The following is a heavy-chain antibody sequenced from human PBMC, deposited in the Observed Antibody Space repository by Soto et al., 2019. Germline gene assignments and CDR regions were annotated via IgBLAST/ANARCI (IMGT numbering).Heavy chain of an antibody. CDR3: ARETNGGSFDI. CDR1: GFIFSTYG. J-gene: IGHJ3*02. D-gene: IGHD2-8*01. CDR2: IWYDGTNE. Sequence: QVLLVESGGGVVQSGRYLRLSCEASGFIFSTYGMHWVRQAPGKGLEWVALIWYDGTNEHYADSVKGRFTISKDNSKNTLHLEMSGLRVEDTAVYYCARETNGGSFDIWGQGTMVTVSS. V-gene: IGHV3-33*01.